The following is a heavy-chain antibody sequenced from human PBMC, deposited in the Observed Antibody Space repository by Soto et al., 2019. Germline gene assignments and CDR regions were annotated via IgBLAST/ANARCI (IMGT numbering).Heavy chain of an antibody. CDR3: ARGPTDYYDNSGDYFLDY. D-gene: IGHD3-22*01. CDR1: GYTFTTYG. V-gene: IGHV1-18*01. J-gene: IGHJ4*02. CDR2: ISTYNGNT. Sequence: QVQLVQSGAEVKKPGASVKVSCKASGYTFTTYGMSWVRQAPGQALDWMGRISTYNGNTKYAERIQGRTTMTKDTTTSTAYMELRSLRSDDTAVYYCARGPTDYYDNSGDYFLDYWGQGTLVTVSS.